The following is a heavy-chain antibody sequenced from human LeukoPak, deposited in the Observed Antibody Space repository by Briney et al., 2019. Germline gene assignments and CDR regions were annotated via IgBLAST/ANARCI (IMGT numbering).Heavy chain of an antibody. D-gene: IGHD6-19*01. Sequence: PSETLSLTCSVSGGSMSSYYWSWIRQPPGKGLEWIGYIYYSGSTNYNPSLKSRVTISVDTSKNQFSLKLSSVTAADTAVYYCARDPYSSGFDYWGQGTLVTVSS. V-gene: IGHV4-59*01. CDR2: IYYSGST. J-gene: IGHJ4*02. CDR3: ARDPYSSGFDY. CDR1: GGSMSSYY.